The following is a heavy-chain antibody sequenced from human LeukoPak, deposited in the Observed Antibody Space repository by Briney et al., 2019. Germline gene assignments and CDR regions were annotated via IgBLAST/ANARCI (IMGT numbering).Heavy chain of an antibody. CDR1: GFTFSSYG. CDR3: AKTASPNVDTAMVLYFDY. Sequence: GRSLRLSCAASGFTFSSYGMHWVRQAPGKGLEWVAVISYDGGNKYYADSVRGRFTISRDNSKNTLYLQMNSLRAEDTAVYYCAKTASPNVDTAMVLYFDYWGQGTLVTVSS. D-gene: IGHD5-18*01. CDR2: ISYDGGNK. J-gene: IGHJ4*02. V-gene: IGHV3-30*18.